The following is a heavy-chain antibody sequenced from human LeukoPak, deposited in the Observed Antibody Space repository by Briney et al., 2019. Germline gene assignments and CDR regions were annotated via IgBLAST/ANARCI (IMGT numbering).Heavy chain of an antibody. Sequence: GASVKVSCNASGYTFTGYYMHWVRQAPAQGHERMGWINPNGGCRNYGQKFQGRVTMTRATSISTAYMELSRLRSDDTAVYYCAKDGRYSYREAGYYFDYWGQGTLVTVSS. CDR3: AKDGRYSYREAGYYFDY. J-gene: IGHJ4*02. V-gene: IGHV1-2*02. CDR1: GYTFTGYY. CDR2: INPNGGCR. D-gene: IGHD5-18*01.